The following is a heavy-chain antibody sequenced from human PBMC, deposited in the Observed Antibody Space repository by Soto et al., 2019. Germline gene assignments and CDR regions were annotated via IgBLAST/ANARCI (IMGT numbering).Heavy chain of an antibody. J-gene: IGHJ4*02. CDR3: CILTGYYSFYFDY. D-gene: IGHD3-9*01. V-gene: IGHV3-23*01. Sequence: EVQLLESGGGLVQPGGSLRLSCAASGFTFSSYAMSWVRQAPGKGLEWVSAISGSGGSKYYADSVKGRFTISRDNSKNTLYLQMNSLRAEDTAVYYCCILTGYYSFYFDYWGQGTLVTVSS. CDR1: GFTFSSYA. CDR2: ISGSGGSK.